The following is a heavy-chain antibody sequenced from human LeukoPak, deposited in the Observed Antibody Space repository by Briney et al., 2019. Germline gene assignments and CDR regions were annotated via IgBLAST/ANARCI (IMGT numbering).Heavy chain of an antibody. CDR3: MTAAGYNFGQY. J-gene: IGHJ4*02. CDR1: GLTVNNNY. Sequence: TGVSLRLSCAASGLTVNNNYMNWVRQATGKGLEWVSALYIGGNTYYADSVRGRFTISRDNSKNTLYLQMNSLRAEDAAIYYCMTAAGYNFGQYWGQGTLVTVSS. CDR2: LYIGGNT. D-gene: IGHD5-18*01. V-gene: IGHV3-53*01.